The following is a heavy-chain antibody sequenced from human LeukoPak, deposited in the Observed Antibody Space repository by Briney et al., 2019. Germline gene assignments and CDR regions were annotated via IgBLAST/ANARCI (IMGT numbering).Heavy chain of an antibody. J-gene: IGHJ4*02. D-gene: IGHD3-10*01. CDR1: GFTFSSYA. Sequence: GGSLRLSCAASGFTFSSYAMSWVRQAPGKGLEWVSAISGSGGSTYYADSVKGRFTISRDNSKNTLYLQMSSLRAEDTAVYYCAKVVEGSGSPDYWGQGTLVTVSS. CDR2: ISGSGGST. V-gene: IGHV3-23*01. CDR3: AKVVEGSGSPDY.